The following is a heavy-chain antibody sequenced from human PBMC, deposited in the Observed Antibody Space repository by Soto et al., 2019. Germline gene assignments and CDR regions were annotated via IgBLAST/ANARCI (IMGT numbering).Heavy chain of an antibody. Sequence: GGSLRLSCAASGFTFSSYAMSWVRQAPGKGLEWVSAISGSGGSTYYADSVKGRFTISRDNSKNTLYLQMNSLRAEDTAVYYCAKDLSPTYSSGWYGYYYYGMDVWGQGTTVTVSS. CDR1: GFTFSSYA. CDR2: ISGSGGST. D-gene: IGHD6-19*01. CDR3: AKDLSPTYSSGWYGYYYYGMDV. V-gene: IGHV3-23*01. J-gene: IGHJ6*02.